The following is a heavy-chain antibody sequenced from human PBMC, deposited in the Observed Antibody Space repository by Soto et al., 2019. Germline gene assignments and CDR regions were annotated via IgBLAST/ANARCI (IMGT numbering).Heavy chain of an antibody. J-gene: IGHJ4*02. V-gene: IGHV4-59*01. D-gene: IGHD6-6*01. CDR1: GGSFSGYY. CDR2: IYDSGST. CDR3: AAPPRY. Sequence: SETLSLTCTVYGGSFSGYYWSWICQPPGKGLEWIGYIYDSGSTNYNPSLKSRVTISVDTSKNQFSLKLTSVTAADTAVYYCAAPPRYWGQGTLVTVSS.